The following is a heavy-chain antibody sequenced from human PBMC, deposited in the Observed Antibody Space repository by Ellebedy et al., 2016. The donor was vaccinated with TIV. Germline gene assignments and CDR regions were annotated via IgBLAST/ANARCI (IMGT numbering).Heavy chain of an antibody. CDR2: IRSKTNNFAT. J-gene: IGHJ5*02. Sequence: LSLTCAASRVPLRGSTMHWVRPAPGNGLGWVGPIRSKTNNFATAYAASVKGRFTISRDDSKNTAYLQMNSLKTEDTAVYYCSRDLLGTSSWFVTWGQGTLVTVSS. CDR1: RVPLRGST. V-gene: IGHV3-73*01. D-gene: IGHD1-1*01. CDR3: SRDLLGTSSWFVT.